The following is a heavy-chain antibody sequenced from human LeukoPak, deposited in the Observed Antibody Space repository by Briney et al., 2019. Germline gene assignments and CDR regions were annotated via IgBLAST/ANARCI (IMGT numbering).Heavy chain of an antibody. Sequence: GGSLRLSCAGSGFSFNDYDMNWVRQAPGKGLEWVSYISRSGSYTYYTDSVKGRFTISRDNAKNSLYLQVNSLSAEDTAMYYCASRTTGNYDAFDIWGQGTMVTVSS. CDR3: ASRTTGNYDAFDI. CDR1: GFSFNDYD. CDR2: ISRSGSYT. V-gene: IGHV3-11*06. J-gene: IGHJ3*02. D-gene: IGHD4-17*01.